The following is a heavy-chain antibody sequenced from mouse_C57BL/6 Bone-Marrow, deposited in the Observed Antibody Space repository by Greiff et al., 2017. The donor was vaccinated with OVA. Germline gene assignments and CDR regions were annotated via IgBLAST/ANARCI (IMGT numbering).Heavy chain of an antibody. CDR2: IDPEIGDT. CDR1: GFHIKDAY. Sequence: VQLQQSGAELVRPGASVKLSCTASGFHIKDAYMHWVKQSPEQGLEWFGWIDPEIGDTESASKFQGKAPITTDTSSNTAYLQLSSLTAEDADVYSCTSYGNFDYWGQGTTLTVSS. J-gene: IGHJ2*01. D-gene: IGHD2-1*01. CDR3: TSYGNFDY. V-gene: IGHV14-4*01.